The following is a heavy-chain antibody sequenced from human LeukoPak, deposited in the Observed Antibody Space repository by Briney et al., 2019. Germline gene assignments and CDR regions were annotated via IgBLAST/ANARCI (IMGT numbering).Heavy chain of an antibody. CDR2: LYYSGSI. CDR1: GDSISSYY. D-gene: IGHD3-10*01. J-gene: IGHJ4*02. V-gene: IGHV4-59*07. Sequence: PSDTLSLTCTVSGDSISSYYWSWIRQPPGKGLEWIGYLYYSGSINYIPSLKSRVTISVDMSKNQFSLKLSSVTAADTAVYYCARFRGSAKGDYWGQGTLVTVSS. CDR3: ARFRGSAKGDY.